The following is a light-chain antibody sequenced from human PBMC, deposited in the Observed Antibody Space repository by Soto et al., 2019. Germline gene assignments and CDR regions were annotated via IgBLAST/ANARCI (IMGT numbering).Light chain of an antibody. CDR3: QQRSNWPT. J-gene: IGKJ4*01. V-gene: IGKV3-11*01. CDR2: DAS. Sequence: EIVLTQSPATLSLSPGERATLSCRASQSVSSYLAWYQQKPGQAPRLLIYDASNRATGIPARFSGSGSGTDFTLTIGSLEPEDFAVYYCQQRSNWPTCGGGTKVEIK. CDR1: QSVSSY.